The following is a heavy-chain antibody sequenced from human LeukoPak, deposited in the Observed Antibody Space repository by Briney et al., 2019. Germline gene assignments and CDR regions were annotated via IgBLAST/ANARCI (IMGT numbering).Heavy chain of an antibody. D-gene: IGHD6-19*01. J-gene: IGHJ4*02. V-gene: IGHV3-30*18. CDR3: AKDKSIAVAGTSDYFDY. CDR2: LSYDGSYK. CDR1: GFIFSGFG. Sequence: PGGSRRLSCEASGFIFSGFGMHWVRQAPGKGLKWVAVLSYDGSYKYYADSVKGRFTISRENSKNTLFMQMNSLRAEDTAVYYCAKDKSIAVAGTSDYFDYWGQGTLVTVSS.